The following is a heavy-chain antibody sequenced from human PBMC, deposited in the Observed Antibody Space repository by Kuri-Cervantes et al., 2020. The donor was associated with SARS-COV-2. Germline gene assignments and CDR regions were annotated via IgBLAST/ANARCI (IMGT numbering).Heavy chain of an antibody. V-gene: IGHV3-30-3*01. CDR1: GFTFSSYA. Sequence: GESLKISCAASGFTFSSYAMHWVRQAPGKGLEWVAVISYDGSNKYYADSVKGRFTISRDNSKNTLYLQMNSLRAEDTAVYYCARARAAAGTFIEYFQHWGQGTLVTVSS. CDR2: ISYDGSNK. J-gene: IGHJ1*01. CDR3: ARARAAAGTFIEYFQH. D-gene: IGHD6-13*01.